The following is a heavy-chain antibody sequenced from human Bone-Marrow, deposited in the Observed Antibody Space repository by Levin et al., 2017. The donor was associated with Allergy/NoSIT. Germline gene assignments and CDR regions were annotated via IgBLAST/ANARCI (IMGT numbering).Heavy chain of an antibody. V-gene: IGHV3-73*01. CDR2: IRSKADNYAT. Sequence: GESLKISCAASGFTFSGSAMHWVRQASGKGLEWVGRIRSKADNYATAYAASVKGRFTISRDDSKNTAYLQMNSLETEDTAVYYCISRCTSCDPPFDYWGQGTLVTVSS. J-gene: IGHJ4*02. CDR1: GFTFSGSA. D-gene: IGHD2-2*01. CDR3: ISRCTSCDPPFDY.